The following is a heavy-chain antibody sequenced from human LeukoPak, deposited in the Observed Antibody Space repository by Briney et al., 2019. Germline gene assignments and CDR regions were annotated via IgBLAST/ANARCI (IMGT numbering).Heavy chain of an antibody. CDR1: GGSISGYY. Sequence: SQTLSLTCSVSGGSISGYYWTWVRQPPGKGLEWIGQIHYSGRADYNPSLKSRITMSVDTSRNQISLKLSSVTAADTAIYYCVRFGVNYDMDVWGQGTTVTVFS. D-gene: IGHD3-16*01. CDR3: VRFGVNYDMDV. CDR2: IHYSGRA. V-gene: IGHV4-59*01. J-gene: IGHJ6*02.